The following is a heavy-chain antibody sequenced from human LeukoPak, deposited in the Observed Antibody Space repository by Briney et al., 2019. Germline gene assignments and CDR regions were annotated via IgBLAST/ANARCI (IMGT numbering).Heavy chain of an antibody. J-gene: IGHJ4*02. CDR3: ARGRYSSGWYDY. D-gene: IGHD6-19*01. V-gene: IGHV1-2*02. CDR1: GYTFTNYY. CDR2: INPNSGGT. Sequence: GASVKVSCKASGYTFTNYYMYWVRQAPGQGLEWMGWINPNSGGTNYAQKFQGRVTMTRDTSINTAYMDLSRLRSDDTAVYYCARGRYSSGWYDYWGQGTLVTVSS.